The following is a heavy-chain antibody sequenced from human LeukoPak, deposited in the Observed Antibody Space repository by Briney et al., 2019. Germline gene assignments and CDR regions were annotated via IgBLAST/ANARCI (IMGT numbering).Heavy chain of an antibody. CDR1: GYTFTGYY. J-gene: IGHJ4*02. Sequence: GASVKVSCKASGYTFTGYYMHWVRQAPGQGLEWMGRINPNSGGTNYAQKFQGRVTMTRDTSVSTAYMELSRLRSDDTAVYYCARRVWFGELFDYWGQGTLVTASS. CDR3: ARRVWFGELFDY. D-gene: IGHD3-10*01. V-gene: IGHV1-2*06. CDR2: INPNSGGT.